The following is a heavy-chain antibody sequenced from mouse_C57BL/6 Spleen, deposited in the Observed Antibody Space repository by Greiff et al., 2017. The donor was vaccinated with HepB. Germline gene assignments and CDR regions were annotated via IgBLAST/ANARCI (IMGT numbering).Heavy chain of an antibody. CDR2: ISSGSSTI. CDR1: GFTFSDYG. V-gene: IGHV5-17*01. D-gene: IGHD2-3*01. J-gene: IGHJ4*01. CDR3: ARRGLLVAMDY. Sequence: EVQGVESGGGLVKPGGSLKLSCAASGFTFSDYGMHWVRQAPEKGLEWVAYISSGSSTIYYADTVKGRFTISRDNAKTTLYLQMTSLRSEDTAMYYCARRGLLVAMDYWGQGPSVTVSS.